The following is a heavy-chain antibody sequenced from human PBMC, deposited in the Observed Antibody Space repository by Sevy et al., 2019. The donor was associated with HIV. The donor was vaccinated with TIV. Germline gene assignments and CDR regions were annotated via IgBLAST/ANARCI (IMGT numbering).Heavy chain of an antibody. D-gene: IGHD6-19*01. CDR2: LNWDSGSV. CDR1: GFTFDDFA. Sequence: SLRLSCAASGFTFDDFAMHWVRQVPGKGLEWVSGLNWDSGSVAHADSVKGRFTISRDNAKNALFLQMNSLRAEDTALYYCAKDIGATGIAVVANWGQGIQVTVSS. V-gene: IGHV3-9*01. CDR3: AKDIGATGIAVVAN. J-gene: IGHJ4*02.